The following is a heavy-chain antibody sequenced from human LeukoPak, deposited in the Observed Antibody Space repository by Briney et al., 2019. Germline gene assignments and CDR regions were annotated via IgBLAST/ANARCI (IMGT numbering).Heavy chain of an antibody. D-gene: IGHD1-1*01. Sequence: SETLSLTCTVSGGSISSYYWSWIRQHPGKGLEWIGYIFYSGSTDYNPSLKSRVTISVDTSKNQFSLKLSSVTAADTAVYYCARRSPEADAFDLWGQGTMVTVSS. V-gene: IGHV4-59*08. CDR1: GGSISSYY. CDR2: IFYSGST. CDR3: ARRSPEADAFDL. J-gene: IGHJ3*01.